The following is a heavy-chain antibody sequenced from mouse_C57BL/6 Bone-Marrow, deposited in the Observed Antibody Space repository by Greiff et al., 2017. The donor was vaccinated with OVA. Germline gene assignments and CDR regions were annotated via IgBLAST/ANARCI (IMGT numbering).Heavy chain of an antibody. CDR1: GYTFTSYW. D-gene: IGHD1-1*01. CDR2: IDPSDSST. CDR3: ASSRDGSSYGFAY. Sequence: QVQLQQPGAELVMPGASVKLSCKASGYTFTSYWMHWVKQRPGPGLEWIGEIDPSDSSTNYNQKFKGKSTLTVDKSSSTAYMQLSSLTSEDSAADDCASSRDGSSYGFAYWGQGTLVTVSA. V-gene: IGHV1-69*01. J-gene: IGHJ3*01.